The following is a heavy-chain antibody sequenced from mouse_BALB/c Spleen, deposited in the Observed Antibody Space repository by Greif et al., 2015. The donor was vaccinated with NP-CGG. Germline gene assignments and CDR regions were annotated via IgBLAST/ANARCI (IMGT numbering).Heavy chain of an antibody. V-gene: IGHV5-17*02. Sequence: EVKLVESGGGLVQPGGSRKLSCAASGFTFSSFGMHWVRQAPEKGLEWVAYIRSGSSTIYYADTVKGRFTISRDNPKNTLFLQMTSLRSEDTAMYYCARYDYYFDYWGQGTTLTVSS. CDR1: GFTFSSFG. D-gene: IGHD2-4*01. CDR3: ARYDYYFDY. J-gene: IGHJ2*01. CDR2: IRSGSSTI.